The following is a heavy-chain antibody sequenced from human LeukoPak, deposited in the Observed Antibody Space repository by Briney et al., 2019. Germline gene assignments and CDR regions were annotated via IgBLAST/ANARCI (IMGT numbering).Heavy chain of an antibody. CDR2: VFYTGST. CDR1: GASIRNYNNY. D-gene: IGHD2-2*01. J-gene: IGHJ3*02. Sequence: SETLSLTCIVSGASIRNYNNYWGWIRQPPGKGLEWIGSVFYTGSTYYNPSLQSRITVSVDTSKNQFSLKLTSVTAADTAVYYCVRHHKYCSSTSCYKVGDPTDAFAIWGLGTMVIVSS. CDR3: VRHHKYCSSTSCYKVGDPTDAFAI. V-gene: IGHV4-39*01.